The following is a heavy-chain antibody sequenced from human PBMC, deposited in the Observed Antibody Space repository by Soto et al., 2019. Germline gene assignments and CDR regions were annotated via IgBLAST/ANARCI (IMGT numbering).Heavy chain of an antibody. Sequence: EVQLVESGGGLVQPGGSLKLSCATSRFTFSGSAMHWVRQAPGKGLEWLGHIRSKANNYATAYVASVKGRFTIFRDDSTNTAYLQMNSLKTEDTAVYYCTSPRPDAMALNIWGQGTVVTVSS. CDR3: TSPRPDAMALNI. CDR1: RFTFSGSA. CDR2: IRSKANNYAT. V-gene: IGHV3-73*02. D-gene: IGHD7-27*01. J-gene: IGHJ3*02.